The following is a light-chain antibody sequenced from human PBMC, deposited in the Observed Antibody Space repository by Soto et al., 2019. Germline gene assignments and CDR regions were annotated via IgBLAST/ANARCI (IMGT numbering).Light chain of an antibody. Sequence: DIVLTKSPATLSLSPGEKATLSCRPSQSVSSSLAWYQQKPGQNPRLLIYDASNGATGIPARFNGSGSGTDFTLTVSSLEPEDFAVYYCQQRSNWPLTFGGGTKVEIK. CDR3: QQRSNWPLT. CDR1: QSVSSS. CDR2: DAS. V-gene: IGKV3-11*01. J-gene: IGKJ4*01.